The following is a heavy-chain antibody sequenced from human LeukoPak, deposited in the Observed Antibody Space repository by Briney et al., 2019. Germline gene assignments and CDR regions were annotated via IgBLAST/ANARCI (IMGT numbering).Heavy chain of an antibody. V-gene: IGHV3-7*01. Sequence: GGSLRLSCAASGFTFSSYGMHWVRQAPGKGLEWVANIKQDGSEKYYVDSVKGRFTISRDNAKNSLYLQMNSLRAEDTAVYYCARDREWELLGDAFDIWGQGTMVTVSS. CDR1: GFTFSSYG. J-gene: IGHJ3*02. D-gene: IGHD1-26*01. CDR3: ARDREWELLGDAFDI. CDR2: IKQDGSEK.